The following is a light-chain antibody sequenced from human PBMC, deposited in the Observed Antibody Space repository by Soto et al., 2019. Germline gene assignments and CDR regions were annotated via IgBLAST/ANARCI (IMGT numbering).Light chain of an antibody. V-gene: IGLV1-40*01. Sequence: QSVLTQPPSVSGAPGQRVTVSCTGGSSNIGAGYDVHWYQQLPGTAPKLLIYDNTNRPSGVPDRFSGSKSGTSASLAITGLQAEDESDYYCQSYDISLSAVVFGGGTKLTVL. CDR2: DNT. CDR1: SSNIGAGYD. CDR3: QSYDISLSAVV. J-gene: IGLJ2*01.